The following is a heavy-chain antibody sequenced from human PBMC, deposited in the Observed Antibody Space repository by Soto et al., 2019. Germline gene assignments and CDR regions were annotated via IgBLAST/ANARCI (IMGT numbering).Heavy chain of an antibody. CDR2: IYWDDDK. J-gene: IGHJ4*02. V-gene: IGHV2-5*02. CDR3: AHRGMYYYDRSGDLYFDY. D-gene: IGHD3-22*01. Sequence: QITLKESGPTLVKPTQTLTLTCTFSGFSLTTSAVGVGWIRQPPGKALEWLALIYWDDDKRYSPSLKSRLTITKDTSKNQVVLTMTNLDPVDTATYYCAHRGMYYYDRSGDLYFDYWGRGILVTVSS. CDR1: GFSLTTSAVG.